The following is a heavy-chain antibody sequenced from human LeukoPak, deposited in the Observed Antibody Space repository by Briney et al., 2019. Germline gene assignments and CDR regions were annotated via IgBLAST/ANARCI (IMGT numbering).Heavy chain of an antibody. J-gene: IGHJ4*02. CDR3: ARGPSGYHNT. V-gene: IGHV3-21*01. CDR1: GFTFSSYS. Sequence: PGGSLRLSCAASGFTFSSYSMNWVRQAPGKGLEWISSISSSSSYIYYADSVKGRFTISRDNAKNSLYLQMNSLRAEDTAVYYCARGPSGYHNTGGQGTLVTVSS. D-gene: IGHD5-12*01. CDR2: ISSSSSYI.